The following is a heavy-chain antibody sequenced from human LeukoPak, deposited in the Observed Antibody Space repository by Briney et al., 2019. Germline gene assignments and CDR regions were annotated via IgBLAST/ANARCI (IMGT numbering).Heavy chain of an antibody. CDR2: IYYSGST. CDR3: ARGTGSYYYGSGSYWPSYYFDY. J-gene: IGHJ4*02. CDR1: GGSISSYY. Sequence: SETLSLTCTVSGGSISSYYWSWIRQPPGKGLEWIGYIYYSGSTNYNPSLKSRVTISVDTSKNQFSLKLSSVTAADTAVYYCARGTGSYYYGSGSYWPSYYFDYWGQGTLVTVSS. D-gene: IGHD3-10*01. V-gene: IGHV4-59*01.